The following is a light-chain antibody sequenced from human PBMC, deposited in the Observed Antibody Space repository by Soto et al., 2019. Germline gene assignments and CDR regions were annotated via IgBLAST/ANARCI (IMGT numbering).Light chain of an antibody. CDR1: SSDVGGYNF. V-gene: IGLV2-14*03. CDR3: MSYANSVTYI. Sequence: QSALTQPASVSGSPGQSITISCTGTSSDVGGYNFVSWYQQYPGRAPKLMIYDVSNRPSGVSNRFYGSKSGNTASLTISGLQAEDEADYHCMSYANSVTYIYGTGTKLTVL. J-gene: IGLJ1*01. CDR2: DVS.